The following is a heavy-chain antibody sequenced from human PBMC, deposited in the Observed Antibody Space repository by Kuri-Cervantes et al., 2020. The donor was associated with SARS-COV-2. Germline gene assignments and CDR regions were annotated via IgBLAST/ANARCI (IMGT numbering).Heavy chain of an antibody. CDR2: IWYGGSNK. CDR1: GFTFSSYG. CDR3: ARDGRAYSSSWQPSYY. D-gene: IGHD6-13*01. Sequence: GGSLRLSCAASGFTFSSYGMHWVRQAPGKGLEWVAVIWYGGSNKYYADSVKGRFTISRDNSKNTLYLQMNSLRAEDTALYYCARDGRAYSSSWQPSYYWGQGTLVTVSS. J-gene: IGHJ4*02. V-gene: IGHV3-33*08.